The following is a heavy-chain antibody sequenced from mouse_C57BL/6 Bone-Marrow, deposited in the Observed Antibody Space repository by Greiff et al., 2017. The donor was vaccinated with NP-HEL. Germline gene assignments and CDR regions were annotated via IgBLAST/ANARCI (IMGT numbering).Heavy chain of an antibody. J-gene: IGHJ4*01. V-gene: IGHV1-22*01. Sequence: EVKLMESGPELVKPGASVKMSCKASGYTFTDYNMHWVKQSHGKSLEWIGYINPNNGGTSYNQKFKGKATLTVNKSSSTAYMELRSLTSEDSAVYYCVWIYYGYLMDYWGQGTSVTVSS. D-gene: IGHD2-2*01. CDR3: VWIYYGYLMDY. CDR1: GYTFTDYN. CDR2: INPNNGGT.